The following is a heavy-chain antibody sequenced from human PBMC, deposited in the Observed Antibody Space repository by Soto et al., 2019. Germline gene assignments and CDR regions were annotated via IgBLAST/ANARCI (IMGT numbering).Heavy chain of an antibody. D-gene: IGHD2-2*01. CDR3: AGDYCSSTSCSNFDY. CDR2: IKQDGSEK. J-gene: IGHJ4*02. V-gene: IGHV3-7*01. Sequence: GGSLRLSCAASGFAFSSYWMSWVRQAPGKGLEWVANIKQDGSEKYYVDSVKGRFTISRDNAKNSPYLQMNSLRAEDTAVYYCAGDYCSSTSCSNFDYWGQGTLVTVSS. CDR1: GFAFSSYW.